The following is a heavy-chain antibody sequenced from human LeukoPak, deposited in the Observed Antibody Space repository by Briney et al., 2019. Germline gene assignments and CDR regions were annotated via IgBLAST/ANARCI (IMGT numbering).Heavy chain of an antibody. CDR1: GGTFSSYA. CDR3: ARAEKYDILTGYARGPFDY. D-gene: IGHD3-9*01. J-gene: IGHJ4*02. CDR2: ITPIFGTA. V-gene: IGHV1-69*13. Sequence: ASVKVSCKASGGTFSSYAISWMRQAPGQGLEWMGGITPIFGTANYAQKSQGRVTITADESTSTAYMELSSLRSEDTAVYYCARAEKYDILTGYARGPFDYWGQGTLVTVSS.